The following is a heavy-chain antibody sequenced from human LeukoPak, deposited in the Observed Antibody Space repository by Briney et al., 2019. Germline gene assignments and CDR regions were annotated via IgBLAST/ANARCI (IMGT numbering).Heavy chain of an antibody. CDR2: INPNSGGT. D-gene: IGHD1-14*01. J-gene: IGHJ4*02. CDR3: AKDYTIRSFDS. V-gene: IGHV1-2*02. Sequence: ASVKVSCMASGYTFIGYYMHWVRQAPGQGLEWMGWINPNSGGTNYAQKFQGRVTMTRDRSISTAYMELSRLRSDDTAVYYCAKDYTIRSFDSWGQGTLVTVSS. CDR1: GYTFIGYY.